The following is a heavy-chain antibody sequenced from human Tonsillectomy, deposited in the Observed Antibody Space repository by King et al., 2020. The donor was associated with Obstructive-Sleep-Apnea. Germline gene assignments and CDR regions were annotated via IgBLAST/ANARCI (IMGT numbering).Heavy chain of an antibody. J-gene: IGHJ4*02. Sequence: VQLVESGGGVVQPGRSLRLSCAASGFTFSSYAMHWVRQAPGKGLEWVALISYDGSSKYSAESVKGRFTISRDNSKNTLYLQMNSPRAEETAVYYCARDPYHIMVVTARRSPYFDYWGQGTLVTVSS. CDR2: ISYDGSSK. CDR3: ARDPYHIMVVTARRSPYFDY. D-gene: IGHD2-21*02. V-gene: IGHV3-30-3*01. CDR1: GFTFSSYA.